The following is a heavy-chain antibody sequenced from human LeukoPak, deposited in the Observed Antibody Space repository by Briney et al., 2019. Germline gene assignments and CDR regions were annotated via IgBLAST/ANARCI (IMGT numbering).Heavy chain of an antibody. V-gene: IGHV3-23*01. CDR2: ITDSGGAT. CDR3: AKAYTRSWYAAFDI. Sequence: GGSLRLSCAASGFSFRSYALNWVRQAPGKGLEWVSAITDSGGATYYADSVKGRFTISRDNSKNTLYLQMNSLRGDDTAIYYCAKAYTRSWYAAFDIWGQGTMVTISS. CDR1: GFSFRSYA. J-gene: IGHJ3*02. D-gene: IGHD6-13*01.